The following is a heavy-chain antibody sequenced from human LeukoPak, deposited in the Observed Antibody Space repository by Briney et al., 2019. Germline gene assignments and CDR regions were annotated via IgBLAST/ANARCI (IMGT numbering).Heavy chain of an antibody. CDR1: GGSISDSSSE. V-gene: IGHV4-39*02. Sequence: TPSETLSLTCSVSGGSISDSSSEWGWIRQPPGKGLEWIGNIFHSDNTYYNPSLKSRFTISVDPSKNRFSLRLSSVTAADTAIYYCARRFTYDSILTGFDYWGQGTLVTVSS. J-gene: IGHJ4*02. CDR2: IFHSDNT. CDR3: ARRFTYDSILTGFDY. D-gene: IGHD3-9*01.